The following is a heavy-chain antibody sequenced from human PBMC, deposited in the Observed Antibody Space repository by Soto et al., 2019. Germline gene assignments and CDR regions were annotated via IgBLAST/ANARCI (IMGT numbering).Heavy chain of an antibody. CDR2: IWHDGSHE. Sequence: QVQLVESGGGVVQPGRSLRLSCAASGFTFSSYGMHWVRQAPGKGLEWVAVIWHDGSHENYADSVKGRFTISRDNSKNTLYGQMNSLRAEDRAVYYCARGPGTSYFDYWGQGSLVTVSS. D-gene: IGHD2-2*01. CDR1: GFTFSSYG. J-gene: IGHJ4*02. V-gene: IGHV3-33*01. CDR3: ARGPGTSYFDY.